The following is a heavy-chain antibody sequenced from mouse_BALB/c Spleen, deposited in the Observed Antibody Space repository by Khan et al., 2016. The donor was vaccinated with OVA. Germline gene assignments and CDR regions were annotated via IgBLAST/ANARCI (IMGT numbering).Heavy chain of an antibody. Sequence: EVQLVESGGDLVKPGGSLKLSCAASGFTFSTYGMSWVRQAPDKRLEWVATVSTGGSYTYYPDSVKGRFTISRDNAKNTLYLQMSGLRSEDTAMFYCTRLAYYYDSEGFAYGCQGTLVTVSA. J-gene: IGHJ3*01. CDR3: TRLAYYYDSEGFAY. CDR1: GFTFSTYG. CDR2: VSTGGSYT. D-gene: IGHD1-1*01. V-gene: IGHV5-6*01.